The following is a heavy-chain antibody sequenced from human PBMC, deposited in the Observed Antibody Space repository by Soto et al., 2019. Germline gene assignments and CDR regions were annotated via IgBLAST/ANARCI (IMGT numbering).Heavy chain of an antibody. V-gene: IGHV2-5*02. CDR2: IYWDDDK. CDR3: AHRGESALFDEYDFWSGPTPTYCES. D-gene: IGHD3-3*01. J-gene: IGHJ4*02. CDR1: GFSLSTSGGG. Sequence: GATLVNPTQTLALTCTFSGFSLSTSGGGVGWIRQPPGRALEWLALIYWDDDKRYSPSLKSRLTITKDTSKNQVVLTMTNMDPVDTAKYYCAHRGESALFDEYDFWSGPTPTYCESWGQGTLATVFS.